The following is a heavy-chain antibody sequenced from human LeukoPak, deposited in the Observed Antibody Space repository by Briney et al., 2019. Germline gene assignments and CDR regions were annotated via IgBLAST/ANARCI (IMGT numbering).Heavy chain of an antibody. J-gene: IGHJ4*02. V-gene: IGHV3-23*01. CDR1: GFTFSSYG. CDR3: AKDADILTGYYFDY. D-gene: IGHD3-9*01. CDR2: ISGSGSST. Sequence: GGSLRLSCAASGFTFSSYGMSWVRQAPGKGLEWVSAISGSGSSTYYADSVKGRFTISRDNSKNTLYLQMNSLRAEDTAVYYCAKDADILTGYYFDYWGQGTLVTVSS.